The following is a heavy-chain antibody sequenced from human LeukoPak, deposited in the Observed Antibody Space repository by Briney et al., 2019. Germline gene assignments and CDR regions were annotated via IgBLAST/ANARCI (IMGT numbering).Heavy chain of an antibody. V-gene: IGHV1-2*02. J-gene: IGHJ5*02. CDR3: AREGHYITGTTSDWFDP. Sequence: ASVKVSCKASGYTFTGYYMHWVRRAPGQGLEWMGWINPNSGGTNYAQKFQGRVTMTRDTSISTAYMELNRLRSDDTAVYYCAREGHYITGTTSDWFDPWGQGTLVTVSS. D-gene: IGHD1-7*01. CDR1: GYTFTGYY. CDR2: INPNSGGT.